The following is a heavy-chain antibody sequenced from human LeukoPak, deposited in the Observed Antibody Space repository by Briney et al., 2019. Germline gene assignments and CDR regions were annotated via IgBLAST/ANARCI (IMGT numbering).Heavy chain of an antibody. CDR2: IIPIFGTA. J-gene: IGHJ6*03. Sequence: SVKVSCKASGGTFSSYAIIWVRQAPGQGLEWMGGIIPIFGTANYAQKFQGRVTITTDESTSTAYMELSSLRSEDTAVYYCARDRYSSGWNYYYYYMDVWGKGTTVTVSS. D-gene: IGHD6-19*01. V-gene: IGHV1-69*05. CDR3: ARDRYSSGWNYYYYYMDV. CDR1: GGTFSSYA.